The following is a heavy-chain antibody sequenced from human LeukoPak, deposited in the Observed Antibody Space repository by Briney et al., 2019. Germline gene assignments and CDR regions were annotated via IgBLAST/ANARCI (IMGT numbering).Heavy chain of an antibody. J-gene: IGHJ5*02. V-gene: IGHV1-46*01. D-gene: IGHD5-24*01. CDR1: GYTFTSYG. Sequence: ASVKVSCNASGYTFTSYGISWGRQAPGQGLEWRGIINPIGGSTSYAQKFQRRVTMTRDMSTSTVYMELSSLRSEDTAVYYCARDLLDMATIEAGYLFDPWGQGTLVTVSS. CDR3: ARDLLDMATIEAGYLFDP. CDR2: INPIGGST.